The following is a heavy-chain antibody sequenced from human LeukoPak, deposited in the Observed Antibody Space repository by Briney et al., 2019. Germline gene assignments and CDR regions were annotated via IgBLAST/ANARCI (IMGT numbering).Heavy chain of an antibody. V-gene: IGHV1-18*01. J-gene: IGHJ6*02. Sequence: ASVKVSCKASGYTFTSYGISWVRQAPGQGLEWMGWVSTNNGDTKYAQRFQGRVTMTTDTSTSTVYMELRSLRSDDTAVYYCARGIPRSHGMDVWGQGTTVTVSS. CDR3: ARGIPRSHGMDV. CDR1: GYTFTSYG. CDR2: VSTNNGDT.